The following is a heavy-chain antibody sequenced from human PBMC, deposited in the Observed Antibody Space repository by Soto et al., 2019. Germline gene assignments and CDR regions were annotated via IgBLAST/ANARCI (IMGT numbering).Heavy chain of an antibody. CDR2: IKTKADGGTT. CDR1: GFHLSSAW. CDR3: TTDARGLLGY. Sequence: EVQVVESGGGLVKPGGSLRLSCIGCGFHLSSAWMSWVRQAPGKGLEWVGRIKTKADGGTTDYAAPVKGRFTISRDDSDSTLYLQMNSLKTEDSAVYYCTTDARGLLGYWGQGTLVTVSS. V-gene: IGHV3-15*01. J-gene: IGHJ4*02. D-gene: IGHD3-10*01.